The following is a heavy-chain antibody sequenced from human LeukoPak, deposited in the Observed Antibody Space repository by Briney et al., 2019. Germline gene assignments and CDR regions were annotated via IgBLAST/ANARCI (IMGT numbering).Heavy chain of an antibody. CDR1: RFTFSSYS. CDR3: ARDIAAAGDLNFDY. V-gene: IGHV3-21*01. J-gene: IGHJ4*02. CDR2: ISSSSSYI. Sequence: PGGSLRLSCAASRFTFSSYSMNWVRQAPGKGLEWVSSISSSSSYIYYADSVKGRFTISRDNAKNSLYLQMNSLRAEDTAVYYCARDIAAAGDLNFDYWGQGTLVTVSS. D-gene: IGHD6-13*01.